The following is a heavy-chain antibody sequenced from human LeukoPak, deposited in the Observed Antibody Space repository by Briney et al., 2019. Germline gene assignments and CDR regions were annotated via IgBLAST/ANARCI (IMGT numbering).Heavy chain of an antibody. D-gene: IGHD2-15*01. CDR3: AKEGYCSGGSCYSYFDY. J-gene: IGHJ4*02. V-gene: IGHV3-23*01. CDR2: ISGSGGST. Sequence: GGSLSLSCAASGFTFSSYAMSWVRQAPGRGLEWVSAISGSGGSTSYADSVKGRFTISRDNSKNTLFLQMNSLRAEDTAVYYCAKEGYCSGGSCYSYFDYWGQGTLVTVSS. CDR1: GFTFSSYA.